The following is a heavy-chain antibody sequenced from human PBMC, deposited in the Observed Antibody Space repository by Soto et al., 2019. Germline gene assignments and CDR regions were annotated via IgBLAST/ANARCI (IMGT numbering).Heavy chain of an antibody. Sequence: SETLSLTCTVSGGSISISTYYWGWIRQPPGKGLEWIGSIYYSGSTYYNPSLKSRVTISVDTSKNQFSLNLNSVTAADTAVYYCARPPTASLDAFEIWGQGTMVTVSS. V-gene: IGHV4-39*01. CDR3: ARPPTASLDAFEI. CDR1: GGSISISTYY. J-gene: IGHJ3*02. CDR2: IYYSGST.